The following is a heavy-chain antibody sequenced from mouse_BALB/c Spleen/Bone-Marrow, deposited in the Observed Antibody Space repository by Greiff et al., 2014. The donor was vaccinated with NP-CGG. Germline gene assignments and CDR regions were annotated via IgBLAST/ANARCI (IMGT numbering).Heavy chain of an antibody. Sequence: VQLKESGGGLVQPGGSLKLSCAASGFTFSSYGMSWVRQTPDKRLELVATINTNGGNNYYPDNVKGRFTISRDNAKNTLYLQMSSLKSEDTAMYYCARGLDYWGQGTTLTVSS. CDR2: INTNGGNN. CDR3: ARGLDY. V-gene: IGHV5-6-3*01. CDR1: GFTFSSYG. J-gene: IGHJ2*01.